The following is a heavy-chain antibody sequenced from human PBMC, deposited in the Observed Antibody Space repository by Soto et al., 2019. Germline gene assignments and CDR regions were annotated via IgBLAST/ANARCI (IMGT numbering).Heavy chain of an antibody. Sequence: PSGTLALTCTVSGGSISSYYWSWIRQPPGKGLEWIGYIYYSGSTNYNPSLKSRVTISVDTSKNQFSLKLSSVTAADTAVYYCARVGTYAFDYWGQGTLVTVSS. V-gene: IGHV4-59*01. J-gene: IGHJ4*02. CDR3: ARVGTYAFDY. CDR1: GGSISSYY. CDR2: IYYSGST. D-gene: IGHD3-16*01.